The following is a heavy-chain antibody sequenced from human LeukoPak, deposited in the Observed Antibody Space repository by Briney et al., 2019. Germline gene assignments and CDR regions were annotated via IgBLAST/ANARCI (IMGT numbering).Heavy chain of an antibody. Sequence: GGSLRLSCAASGFTFSTYWMTWVRQAPGKGLEWVATINEHASEKYYVDSVKGRFTISRDNAKDSLNLQMDSLRAEDTAVYFCARDGGHYGDLDYWGQGTLVTVSS. CDR1: GFTFSTYW. J-gene: IGHJ4*02. CDR2: INEHASEK. D-gene: IGHD4-17*01. CDR3: ARDGGHYGDLDY. V-gene: IGHV3-7*01.